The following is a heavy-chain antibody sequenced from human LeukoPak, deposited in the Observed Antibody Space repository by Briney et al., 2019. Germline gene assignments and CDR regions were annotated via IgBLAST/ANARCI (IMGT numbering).Heavy chain of an antibody. J-gene: IGHJ6*02. V-gene: IGHV3-9*01. D-gene: IGHD3-10*01. CDR1: GFTFSSYT. CDR3: VKDTRREFQRNKYYYYYGMDV. Sequence: PGGSLRLSCAASGFTFSSYTMNWLRQAPGKGLEWVSGISWKTGNIAYADSVKGRFTISRDNAKNSLYLQMNSLRDEDTALYYCVKDTRREFQRNKYYYYYGMDVWGQGTTVTVSS. CDR2: ISWKTGNI.